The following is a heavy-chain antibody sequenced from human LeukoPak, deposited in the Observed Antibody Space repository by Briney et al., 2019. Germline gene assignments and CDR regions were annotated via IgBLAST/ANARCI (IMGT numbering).Heavy chain of an antibody. J-gene: IGHJ4*02. CDR1: GFTFSSYE. Sequence: GGSLRLSCAASGFTFSSYEMNWVRQAPGKGLEWISYISSSGSTIYYADSVKGRFTIPRDNAKNSLYLQMNSLRAEDTAVYYCARTGYSSGCLDYWGQGTLVTVSS. V-gene: IGHV3-48*03. CDR2: ISSSGSTI. CDR3: ARTGYSSGCLDY. D-gene: IGHD6-19*01.